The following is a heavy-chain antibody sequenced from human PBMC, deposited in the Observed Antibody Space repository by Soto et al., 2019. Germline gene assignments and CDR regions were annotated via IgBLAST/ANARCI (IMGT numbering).Heavy chain of an antibody. D-gene: IGHD2-15*01. Sequence: GSLRLSCAASGFTFSSYSMNWVRQAPGKGLEWVSNISSSSSTIYYADSVKGRFTISRDNAKNSLYLQMNSLRAEDTAVYYCARDLQYCSGGSCYLIFDYWGQGTLVTVSS. CDR3: ARDLQYCSGGSCYLIFDY. J-gene: IGHJ4*02. CDR2: ISSSSSTI. CDR1: GFTFSSYS. V-gene: IGHV3-48*01.